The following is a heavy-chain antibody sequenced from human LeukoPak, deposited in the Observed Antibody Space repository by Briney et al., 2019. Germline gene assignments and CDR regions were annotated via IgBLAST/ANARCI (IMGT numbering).Heavy chain of an antibody. CDR3: SAQPEEVAGGMNS. V-gene: IGHV3-23*01. Sequence: PGASLRLSCAASGFPFSRTSMTWVRQAPGRGLEWVSTISPSGGSTFYADSVKGRFTLSRDNSKNTLFLQMNILRAADTALYYCSAQPEEVAGGMNSWGQGALVTVSS. CDR2: ISPSGGST. D-gene: IGHD6-19*01. J-gene: IGHJ4*02. CDR1: GFPFSRTS.